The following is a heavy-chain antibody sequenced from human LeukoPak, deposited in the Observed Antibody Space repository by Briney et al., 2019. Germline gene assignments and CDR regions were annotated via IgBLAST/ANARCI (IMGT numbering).Heavy chain of an antibody. Sequence: PGGSLRLSCGASGLTFNSHSMSWVRQAPGMGLEWVSVVSTNGDVTFYADSVKGRFTISRDNSKNTLFLQMNSLRAEDTAVYYCAKLSLSGRSQSADYWGQGTLVTVSS. D-gene: IGHD3-10*01. V-gene: IGHV3-23*01. CDR2: VSTNGDVT. CDR3: AKLSLSGRSQSADY. J-gene: IGHJ4*02. CDR1: GLTFNSHS.